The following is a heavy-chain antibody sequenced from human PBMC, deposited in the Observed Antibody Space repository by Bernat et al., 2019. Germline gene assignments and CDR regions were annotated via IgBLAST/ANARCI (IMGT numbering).Heavy chain of an antibody. CDR2: IYYSGST. D-gene: IGHD6-13*01. J-gene: IGHJ2*01. Sequence: QVQLQESGPGLVKPSETLSLTCTVSGGSISSYYWSWIRQPPGKGLEWIGYIYYSGSTNYNPSLKSRVTISVDTSKNQFSLKLSSVTAADTAVYYCASLGGRQQLRAVGYFDLWGRGTLVTVSS. CDR1: GGSISSYY. CDR3: ASLGGRQQLRAVGYFDL. V-gene: IGHV4-59*01.